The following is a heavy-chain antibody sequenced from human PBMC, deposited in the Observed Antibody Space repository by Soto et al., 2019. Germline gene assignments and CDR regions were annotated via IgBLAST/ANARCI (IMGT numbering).Heavy chain of an antibody. V-gene: IGHV3-30*09. J-gene: IGHJ4*02. D-gene: IGHD1-26*01. CDR2: ISYDGSNK. Sequence: QVQLVESGGGVVQPGRSLRLSCVASEFTVGNYAMHWVRQTPGKGLEWVAVISYDGSNKYYADSVKDRFAISRDNSKNTLYLQMNSLRAEDTAVYYCARPFSGSYVWFDYWGQGTLVTVSS. CDR3: ARPFSGSYVWFDY. CDR1: EFTVGNYA.